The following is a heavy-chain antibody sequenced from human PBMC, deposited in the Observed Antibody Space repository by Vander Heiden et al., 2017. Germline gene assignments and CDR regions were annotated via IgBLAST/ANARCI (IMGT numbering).Heavy chain of an antibody. J-gene: IGHJ4*01. D-gene: IGHD2-21*01. Sequence: QLQLQESGPGLLKPSETLSLTCTDYGRTIRGNSYYWGWIRQPQGKGLEWIGKIYSSGKTYYNPSLESRLNISVDTSKNHFSLRLSSLSAADTAVYYCARLEAYGGGLDFWGQGILVTVSS. CDR3: ARLEAYGGGLDF. V-gene: IGHV4-39*02. CDR2: IYSSGKT. CDR1: GRTIRGNSYY.